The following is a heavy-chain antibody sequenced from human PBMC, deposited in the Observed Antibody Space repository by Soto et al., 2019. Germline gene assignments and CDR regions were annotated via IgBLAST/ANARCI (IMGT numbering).Heavy chain of an antibody. CDR3: ARETLSFGSALDV. J-gene: IGHJ6*02. CDR2: ITWNGGNK. Sequence: GSLRLSCAASGFRFDDYNMHWVRQAPGKGLEWVSLITWNGGNKYYEDSVKGRFTISRDGTTQSVSLQMTSLKREDTGVYYCARETLSFGSALDVWGQGTTVTVSS. CDR1: GFRFDDYN. D-gene: IGHD3-3*01. V-gene: IGHV3-43*01.